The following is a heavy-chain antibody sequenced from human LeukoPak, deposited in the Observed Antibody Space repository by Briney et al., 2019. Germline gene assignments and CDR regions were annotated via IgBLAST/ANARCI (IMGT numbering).Heavy chain of an antibody. CDR3: AREVISSGWRGGFDY. D-gene: IGHD6-19*01. CDR1: GFTFSSYA. J-gene: IGHJ4*02. V-gene: IGHV3-30-3*01. CDR2: ISYDGSNK. Sequence: HPGGSLRLSCAASGFTFSSYAMRWVRQAPGKGLEWVAVISYDGSNKYYADSVKGRFTISRDNSKNTLYLQMNSLRAEDTAVYYCAREVISSGWRGGFDYWGQGTLVPVSS.